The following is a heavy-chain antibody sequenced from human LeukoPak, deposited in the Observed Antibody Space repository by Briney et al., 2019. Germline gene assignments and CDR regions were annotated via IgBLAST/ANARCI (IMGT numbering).Heavy chain of an antibody. CDR3: GKDVKFNRLNYFDY. V-gene: IGHV3-48*03. CDR2: ISSSGSTI. CDR1: GFTFSSYE. Sequence: GGSLRLSCAASGFTFSSYEIHWVRQAPGKGLEWVSYISSSGSTIKYADSVKGRFTISRGNAKNSLYLQMNSLRAEDTALYYCGKDVKFNRLNYFDYWGQGTLVTVSS. D-gene: IGHD6-25*01. J-gene: IGHJ4*02.